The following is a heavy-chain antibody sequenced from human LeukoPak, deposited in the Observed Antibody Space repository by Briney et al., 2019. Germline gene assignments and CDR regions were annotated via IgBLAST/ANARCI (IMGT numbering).Heavy chain of an antibody. V-gene: IGHV3-7*01. CDR3: ARDVTGYDNFDS. D-gene: IGHD5-12*01. CDR1: EFSFTNFW. CDR2: INQDGSKK. Sequence: GGPLRLSCTASEFSFTNFWMTWVRQAPGKGLEWVAKINQDGSKKIYVGSVKGRFTISRDNAKHSLYLQMNSQRAEDTAVYYCARDVTGYDNFDSWGQGALVSVSS. J-gene: IGHJ4*02.